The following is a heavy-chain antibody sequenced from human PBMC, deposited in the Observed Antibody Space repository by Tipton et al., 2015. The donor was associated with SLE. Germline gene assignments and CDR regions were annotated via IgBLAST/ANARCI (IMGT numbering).Heavy chain of an antibody. J-gene: IGHJ5*02. V-gene: IGHV4-31*03. CDR2: IYDTETT. CDR3: AREVKSGRYDWFDP. Sequence: TLSLTCTVSGGSISSGIYYWTWIRQHPGKGLEWIGYIYDTETTYYNPSLKSRVTMSIDRSKNHFSLRLRSVSAADTAIYYCAREVKSGRYDWFDPWGQGTLVTVSS. D-gene: IGHD1-26*01. CDR1: GGSISSGIYY.